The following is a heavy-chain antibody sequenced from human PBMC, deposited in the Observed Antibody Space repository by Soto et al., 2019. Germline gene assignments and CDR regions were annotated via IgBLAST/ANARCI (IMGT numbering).Heavy chain of an antibody. V-gene: IGHV1-3*01. CDR1: GYTFSEYS. D-gene: IGHD3-22*01. CDR3: VRGRRDNSAYSPFDY. CDR2: ITAGNGDT. J-gene: IGHJ4*02. Sequence: QVQLVQSEAEVKEPETSVKLFCRTSGYTFSEYSLQWVRQAPGQRLEWMGWITAGNGDTKHSQKFEGRLTLTRDTSANMAYMLLGGLRPEDTAMYYCVRGRRDNSAYSPFDYWGQGTLVTVSS.